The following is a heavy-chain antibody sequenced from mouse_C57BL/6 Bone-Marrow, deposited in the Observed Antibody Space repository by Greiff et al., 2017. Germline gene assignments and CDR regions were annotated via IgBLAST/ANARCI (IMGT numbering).Heavy chain of an antibody. D-gene: IGHD2-4*01. CDR1: GYTFTDYE. J-gene: IGHJ4*01. CDR2: IDPETGGT. Sequence: VQLQQSGAELVRPGASVTLSCKASGYTFTDYEMHWVKQTPVHGLEWIGAIDPETGGTAYNQKFKGKAILTADKSSSTAYMELRSLTSEDSAVYYCMCYNDYDRRSYAIDYWGQGTSVTVSS. V-gene: IGHV1-15*01. CDR3: MCYNDYDRRSYAIDY.